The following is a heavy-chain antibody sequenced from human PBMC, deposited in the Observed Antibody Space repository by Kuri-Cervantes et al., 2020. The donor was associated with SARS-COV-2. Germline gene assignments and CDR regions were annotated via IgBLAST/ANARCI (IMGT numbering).Heavy chain of an antibody. V-gene: IGHV1-69*04. Sequence: SVKVSCKASGGTFSSYTISWVRQAPGQGLEWMGRIIPILGIANYAQKFQGRVTITADKSTSTAYMELSRLRSDNTAVYYCARDRHPRRRYCSSTSCYGDYYYYGMDVWGQGTTVTVSS. CDR1: GGTFSSYT. D-gene: IGHD2-2*01. CDR2: IIPILGIA. J-gene: IGHJ6*02. CDR3: ARDRHPRRRYCSSTSCYGDYYYYGMDV.